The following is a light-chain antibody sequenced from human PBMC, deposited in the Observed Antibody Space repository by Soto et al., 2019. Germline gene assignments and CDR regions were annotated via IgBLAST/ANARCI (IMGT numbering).Light chain of an antibody. J-gene: IGKJ4*01. CDR1: QSVSSY. Sequence: EIVLTQSPGTLSLSVGERVTLSCSASQSVSSYLAWYQQTPGQAPRLLIYDTSNRATGTPDRFSGSGSGTDFTLTISRLETEDFTVYYCQQYGSSPLTFGGGTTGEIK. V-gene: IGKV3-20*01. CDR3: QQYGSSPLT. CDR2: DTS.